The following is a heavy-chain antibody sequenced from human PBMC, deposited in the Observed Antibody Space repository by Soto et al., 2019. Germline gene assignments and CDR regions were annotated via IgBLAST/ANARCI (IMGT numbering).Heavy chain of an antibody. J-gene: IGHJ3*02. CDR3: AHPRGYGVFDAFEI. D-gene: IGHD3-10*01. CDR1: GFTFSTYA. Sequence: PGGSLRLSCSASGFTFSTYAMNWVRQAPGKGLEWVSAISGSGDSTYYADSVRGRFTISRDNSINTLYLQMSSLRTEDTAVYYCAHPRGYGVFDAFEIWGQGTMVTVSS. V-gene: IGHV3-23*01. CDR2: ISGSGDST.